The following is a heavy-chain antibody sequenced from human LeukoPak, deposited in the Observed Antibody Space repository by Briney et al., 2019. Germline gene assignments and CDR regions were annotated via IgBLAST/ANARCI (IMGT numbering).Heavy chain of an antibody. CDR2: INPNSGGT. Sequence: ASVKVSCKASGYTFTGYYMHWVRQAPGQGLEWMGWINPNSGGTNYAQKFQGRVTMTRDTSISTAYMELGRLRSDDTAVYYCASATYYYDSSGYYYYYGMDVWGQGTTVTVSS. CDR3: ASATYYYDSSGYYYYYGMDV. CDR1: GYTFTGYY. D-gene: IGHD3-22*01. V-gene: IGHV1-2*02. J-gene: IGHJ6*02.